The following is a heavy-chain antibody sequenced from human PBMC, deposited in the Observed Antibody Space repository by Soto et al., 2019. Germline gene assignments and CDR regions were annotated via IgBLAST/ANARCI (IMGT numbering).Heavy chain of an antibody. CDR2: ISIDLNRQ. Sequence: QVQLMESGGGVVQPGRSLRLSCTASGFTFSSSDIHWVRQAPGKGLEWVAHISIDLNRQYYADPVKGRFTGSRDNSKNTVYLQMSSLRVDATAIYYCARGPTSGAFDIWGRGTMVTVSS. CDR1: GFTFSSSD. J-gene: IGHJ3*02. CDR3: ARGPTSGAFDI. V-gene: IGHV3-30*03. D-gene: IGHD1-26*01.